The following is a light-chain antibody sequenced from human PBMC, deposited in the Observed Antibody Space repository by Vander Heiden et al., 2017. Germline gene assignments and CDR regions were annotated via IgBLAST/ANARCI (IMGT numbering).Light chain of an antibody. V-gene: IGKV1-39*01. J-gene: IGKJ1*01. Sequence: DIHMTQSPSSTSTSVGDRVIITCRASQSISTNLSWYQVKPGEAPKLLMYAAASLHSGVPSRFSGSGSGRDFTLTISSLQPEDSSTYYCQQSYSTPWTFGQGTKVEI. CDR2: AAA. CDR3: QQSYSTPWT. CDR1: QSISTN.